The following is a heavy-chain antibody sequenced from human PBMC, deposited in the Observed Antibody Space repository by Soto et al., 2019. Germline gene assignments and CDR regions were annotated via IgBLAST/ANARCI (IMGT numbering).Heavy chain of an antibody. CDR3: ARGSYSNYGDNYYYGMDV. CDR2: IYYSGST. J-gene: IGHJ6*02. Sequence: SETLSLTCTVSGGSISSSSYYWGWIRQPPGKGLEWIGSIYYSGSTYYNPSLKSRVTISVDTSKNQFSLRLSSVTAADTAVYYCARGSYSNYGDNYYYGMDVWGQGTTVT. CDR1: GGSISSSSYY. D-gene: IGHD4-4*01. V-gene: IGHV4-39*01.